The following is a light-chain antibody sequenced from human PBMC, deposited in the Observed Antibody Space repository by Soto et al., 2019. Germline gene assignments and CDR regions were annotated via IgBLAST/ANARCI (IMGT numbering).Light chain of an antibody. V-gene: IGKV3-11*01. J-gene: IGKJ4*01. CDR2: DAS. CDR1: QSVSNS. Sequence: EIVLTQSPATLSLSPGERATLSCRASQSVSNSLAWYQQKPGQAPRLLIYDASNRAPGIPARFSGSGSGTDFTLTISGLEPEDFAVYYCHQRSNCPLTFGRGTKVEIK. CDR3: HQRSNCPLT.